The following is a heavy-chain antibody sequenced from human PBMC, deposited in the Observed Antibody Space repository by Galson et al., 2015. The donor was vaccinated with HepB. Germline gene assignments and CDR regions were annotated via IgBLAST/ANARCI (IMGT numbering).Heavy chain of an antibody. CDR1: GFTFSRHA. CDR2: ISSDINTK. CDR3: ASDFDGSGSFYNMLAY. V-gene: IGHV3-30*04. J-gene: IGHJ4*02. Sequence: SLRLSCAASGFTFSRHAFHWVRQAPGKGLQWLSLISSDINTKNYADSVKGRFSVSRDNSRDTVYLQMNGLRPEEPAVYFCASDFDGSGSFYNMLAYWGQGIIVTVSS. D-gene: IGHD3-10*01.